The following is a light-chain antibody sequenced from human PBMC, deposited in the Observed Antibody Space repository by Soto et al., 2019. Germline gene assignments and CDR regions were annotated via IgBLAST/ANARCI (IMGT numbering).Light chain of an antibody. V-gene: IGKV3-15*01. CDR2: GAS. CDR1: QTVNSN. J-gene: IGKJ2*01. Sequence: EIVMTQSPATLSVSPGERATLSCRASQTVNSNLAWYQQKPGQAPRLLIYGASTRATGIPARFSGSGSGTEFTLTITSLQSEDFAVYDCQQYNDWPSGYTFGQGTKLEIK. CDR3: QQYNDWPSGYT.